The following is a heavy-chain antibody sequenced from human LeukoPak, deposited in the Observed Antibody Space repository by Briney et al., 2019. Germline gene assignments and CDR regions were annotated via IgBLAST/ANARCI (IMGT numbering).Heavy chain of an antibody. J-gene: IGHJ4*02. CDR2: IYPGDSDT. CDR3: ARRGYYDSSGYPRMYYFDY. D-gene: IGHD3-22*01. CDR1: GYSFTSYW. V-gene: IGHV5-51*01. Sequence: GESLKISCKGSGYSFTSYWSGWVRQMPGKGLEWMGIIYPGDSDTRYSPSFQGQVTISADKSISTAYLQWSSLKASDTAMYYCARRGYYDSSGYPRMYYFDYWGQGTLVTVSS.